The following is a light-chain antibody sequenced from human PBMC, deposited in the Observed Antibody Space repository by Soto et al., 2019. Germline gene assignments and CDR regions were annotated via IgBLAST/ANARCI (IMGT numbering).Light chain of an antibody. J-gene: IGLJ1*01. CDR2: EVN. Sequence: QSVLTQPPSASGSPGQSVAISCTGTSSDVGGYSYVSWYQQHRGKAPKLMIYEVNKRPSGVPDRFSGSKSGNTASLTVSGLQAEDEADYYRSSYAGXSNVFGTGTKVXV. V-gene: IGLV2-8*01. CDR3: SSYAGXSNV. CDR1: SSDVGGYSY.